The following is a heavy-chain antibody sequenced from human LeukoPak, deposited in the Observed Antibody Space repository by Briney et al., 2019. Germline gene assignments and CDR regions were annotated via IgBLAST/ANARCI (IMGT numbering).Heavy chain of an antibody. CDR3: ARDSSRIAAAGYVDY. V-gene: IGHV3-33*01. D-gene: IGHD6-13*01. CDR2: IWYDGSNK. CDR1: GFTFSSYG. J-gene: IGHJ4*02. Sequence: PGRSLRLSCAASGFTFSSYGMHWVRQAPGKGLEWVAVIWYDGSNKYYADSVKGRFTISRDNSKNTLYLQMNSLRAEDTAVYYCARDSSRIAAAGYVDYWGQGTLVTVSS.